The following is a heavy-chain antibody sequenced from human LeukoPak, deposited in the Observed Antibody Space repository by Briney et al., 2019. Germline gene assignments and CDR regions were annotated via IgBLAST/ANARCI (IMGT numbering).Heavy chain of an antibody. CDR2: ISYDGSNK. V-gene: IGHV3-30*18. CDR3: AKDQTTDYYGFWSGYYHPYNWFDP. D-gene: IGHD3-3*01. Sequence: GGSLRLSCAASGFTFSSYGMHWVRQAPGKGLEWVAVISYDGSNKYYADSVKGRFTISRDNSKNTLYLQMNSLRAEDTAVYYCAKDQTTDYYGFWSGYYHPYNWFDPWGQGTLVTVSS. J-gene: IGHJ5*02. CDR1: GFTFSSYG.